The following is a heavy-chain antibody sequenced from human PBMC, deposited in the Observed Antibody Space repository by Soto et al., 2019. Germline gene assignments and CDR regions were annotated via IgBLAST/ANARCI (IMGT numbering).Heavy chain of an antibody. J-gene: IGHJ4*02. CDR2: IYSGGST. D-gene: IGHD2-21*01. CDR3: GRDRIANF. Sequence: EVQLVESGGGLIQPGGSLRLSCAASGFTVSNNYMTWVRQAPGKGLEWVSIIYSGGSTYYADSVKGRFTISRDNSKNTVKIQMMSMRAEDTAEYYCGRDRIANFWGQGTLVTVSS. CDR1: GFTVSNNY. V-gene: IGHV3-53*01.